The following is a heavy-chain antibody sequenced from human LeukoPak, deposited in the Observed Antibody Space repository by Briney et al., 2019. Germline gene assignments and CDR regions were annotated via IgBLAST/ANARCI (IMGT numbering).Heavy chain of an antibody. CDR2: INDSGTT. J-gene: IGHJ4*02. V-gene: IGHV4-34*01. CDR3: ARRLVDGNDAQVGDD. CDR1: GGSFSGYY. Sequence: SETLSLNCAVYGGSFSGYYWSWIRQPPGKGLQWIGEINDSGTTNYNPSLKSRVTLSVDTSKNQFSLRLSSVTAADTAFYYCARRLVDGNDAQVGDDWGQGTLVTVSS. D-gene: IGHD6-19*01.